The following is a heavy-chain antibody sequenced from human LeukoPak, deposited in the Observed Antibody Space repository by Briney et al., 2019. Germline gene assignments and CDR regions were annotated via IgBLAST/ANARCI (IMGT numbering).Heavy chain of an antibody. CDR3: ARGDWFDP. J-gene: IGHJ5*02. Sequence: ASVTLSCKASGYTFTSYDINWVRQAPGQGLEWMGWVSGYNGSTNYAQKFEGRVAMTTDTSSSTAYMELRSLRSDDTAIYYCARGDWFDPWGQGTLVTVSS. CDR2: VSGYNGST. V-gene: IGHV1-18*01. CDR1: GYTFTSYD. D-gene: IGHD2-21*01.